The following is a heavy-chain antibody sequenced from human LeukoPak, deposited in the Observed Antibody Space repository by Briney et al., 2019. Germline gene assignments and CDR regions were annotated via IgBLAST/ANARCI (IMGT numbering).Heavy chain of an antibody. CDR3: ARVDLIAVAGTISS. CDR2: TYYRSKWYN. J-gene: IGHJ5*02. V-gene: IGHV6-1*01. D-gene: IGHD6-19*01. Sequence: SQTLSLTCAISGDSVSSNSAAWDWIRQSPSRGLEWLGRTYYRSKWYNDYAVSVKSRITINPDTSKNQFSLQLNSVTPEDTAVYYCARVDLIAVAGTISSWGQGTLVTVSS. CDR1: GDSVSSNSAA.